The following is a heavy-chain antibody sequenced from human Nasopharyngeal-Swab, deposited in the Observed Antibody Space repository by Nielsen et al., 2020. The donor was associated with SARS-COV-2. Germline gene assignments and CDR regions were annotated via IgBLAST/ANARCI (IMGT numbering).Heavy chain of an antibody. CDR3: AKYYGDYPYYYYYMDV. D-gene: IGHD4-17*01. J-gene: IGHJ6*03. V-gene: IGHV3-30-3*02. CDR1: GFTFSSYA. Sequence: GESLKISCAASGFTFSSYAMHWVRQAPGKGLEWVAVISYDGSNKYYADSVKGRFTISRDNSKNTLYLQMNSLGAEDTAVYYCAKYYGDYPYYYYYMDVWGKGTTVTVSS. CDR2: ISYDGSNK.